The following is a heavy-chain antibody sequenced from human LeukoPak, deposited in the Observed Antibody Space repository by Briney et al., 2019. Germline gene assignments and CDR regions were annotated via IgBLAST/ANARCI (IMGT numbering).Heavy chain of an antibody. CDR3: ARGSPKLGYCSSTSCSVFDY. J-gene: IGHJ4*02. CDR2: INHSGST. D-gene: IGHD2-2*01. CDR1: GGSFSGYY. V-gene: IGHV4-34*01. Sequence: PSETLSLTCAVYGGSFSGYYWSWIRQLPGKGLEWIGEINHSGSTNYNPSLKSRVTISVDTSKNQFSLKLSSVTAADTAVYYCARGSPKLGYCSSTSCSVFDYWGQGTLVTVSS.